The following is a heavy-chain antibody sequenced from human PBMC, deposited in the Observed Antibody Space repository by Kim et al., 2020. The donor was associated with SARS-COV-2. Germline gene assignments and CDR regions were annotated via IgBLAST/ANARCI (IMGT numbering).Heavy chain of an antibody. CDR1: GFTFSSYW. J-gene: IGHJ6*02. V-gene: IGHV3-7*01. D-gene: IGHD5-18*01. Sequence: GGSLRLSCAASGFTFSSYWMSWVRQAPGKGLEWVANIKQDGSEKYYVDSVKGRFTISRDNAKNSLYLQMNSLRAEDTAVYYCAGYSYGSYYYYGMDVWGQGTTVTVSS. CDR3: AGYSYGSYYYYGMDV. CDR2: IKQDGSEK.